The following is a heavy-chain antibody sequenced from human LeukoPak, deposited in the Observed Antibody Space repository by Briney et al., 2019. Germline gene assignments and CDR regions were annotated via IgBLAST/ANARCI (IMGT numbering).Heavy chain of an antibody. CDR2: IWYDGNKK. CDR1: GFTFSNFG. V-gene: IGHV3-33*01. J-gene: IGHJ4*02. CDR3: AREDYGGNLYY. Sequence: GGSLRLSCAASGFTFSNFGMHWVRQAPGKGLEWVAAIWYDGNKKYYADSVKDRFTISRDNSKNALYLQMNSLRAEDTAVYYCAREDYGGNLYYWGQGTLVTVSS. D-gene: IGHD4-23*01.